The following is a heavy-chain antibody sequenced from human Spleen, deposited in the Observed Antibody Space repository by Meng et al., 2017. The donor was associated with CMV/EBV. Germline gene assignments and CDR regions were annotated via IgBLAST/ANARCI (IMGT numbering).Heavy chain of an antibody. CDR2: ISRTGSST. V-gene: IGHV3-48*03. J-gene: IGHJ4*02. Sequence: GGSLRLSCEASGFALGGYEMHWVRQAPGKGLEWVSYISRTGSSTYYADSVKGRFTVSRDNSKNTLYLQMNSLRAEDTAVYYCARVQYNILTGYVDCWGQGTLVTVSS. CDR3: ARVQYNILTGYVDC. CDR1: GFALGGYE. D-gene: IGHD3-9*01.